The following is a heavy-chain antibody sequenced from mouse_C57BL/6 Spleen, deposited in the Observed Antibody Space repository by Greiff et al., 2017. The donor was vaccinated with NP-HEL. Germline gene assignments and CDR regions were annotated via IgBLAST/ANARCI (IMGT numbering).Heavy chain of an antibody. J-gene: IGHJ3*01. D-gene: IGHD2-4*01. CDR2: IYPGSGST. V-gene: IGHV1-55*01. CDR3: ASHKIYYDYDAWFAY. Sequence: QVQLQQPGAELVKPGASVKMSCKASGYTFTSFWITWVKQRPGQGLEWIGDIYPGSGSTNYNEKFKSKATLTVDTSSSTAYMQLSSLTSEDSAVYYCASHKIYYDYDAWFAYWGQGTLVTVSA. CDR1: GYTFTSFW.